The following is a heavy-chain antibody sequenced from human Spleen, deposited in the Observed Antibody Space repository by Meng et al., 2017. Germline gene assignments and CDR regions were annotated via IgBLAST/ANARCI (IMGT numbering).Heavy chain of an antibody. CDR2: MSNDGSNI. CDR3: ARDYQWNFDS. D-gene: IGHD2-8*01. V-gene: IGHV3-30-3*01. J-gene: IGHJ5*01. CDR1: GFTFSSFA. Sequence: QVQLVESGGGVVQPALSLSLSCAASGFTFSSFALPWVRQAPGKGLEWVALMSNDGSNIRYAESGKGRFTISRDNSKNTLYLQMISLRAEDTAVYYCARDYQWNFDSWGQGTLVTVSS.